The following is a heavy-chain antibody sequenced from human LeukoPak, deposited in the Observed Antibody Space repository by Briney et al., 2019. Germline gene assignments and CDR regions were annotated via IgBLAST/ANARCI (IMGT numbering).Heavy chain of an antibody. D-gene: IGHD2-8*01. CDR2: IKQDGSEK. J-gene: IGHJ5*02. CDR3: ANLLGYCSNGVCYTA. Sequence: PGGSLRLSCAASGFTFSSYWMSWVRQAPGKGLEWVANIKQDGSEKYYADSVKGRFTISRDNSKNTLYLQMNSLRAEDTAVYYCANLLGYCSNGVCYTAWGQGALVTVSS. CDR1: GFTFSSYW. V-gene: IGHV3-7*02.